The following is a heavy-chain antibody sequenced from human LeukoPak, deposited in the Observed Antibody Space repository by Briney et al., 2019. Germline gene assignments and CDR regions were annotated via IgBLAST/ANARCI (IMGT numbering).Heavy chain of an antibody. V-gene: IGHV4-59*01. J-gene: IGHJ6*04. D-gene: IGHD2-21*01. CDR2: NYYSGST. CDR3: ARDLYSYMDV. Sequence: ASETLSLTCAVYGGSFSGYYWSWIRQPPGKGLEWIGYNYYSGSTNYNPSLKSRVTISVDTSKNQFSLKLSSVTAADTAVYYCARDLYSYMDVWGKGTTVTISS. CDR1: GGSFSGYY.